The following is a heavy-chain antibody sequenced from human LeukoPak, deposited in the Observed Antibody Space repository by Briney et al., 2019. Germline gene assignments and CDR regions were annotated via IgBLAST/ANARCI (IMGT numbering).Heavy chain of an antibody. V-gene: IGHV3-30*04. Sequence: GGSLRLSCAASGFTFSSYAMHWVRQALGKGLGWVAVISYDGSNKYYADSVKGRFTISRDNSKNTLYLQMNSLRAEDTAVYYCARDDSNYYGSGSYGEVFDYWGQGTLVTVSS. J-gene: IGHJ4*02. CDR1: GFTFSSYA. D-gene: IGHD3-10*01. CDR3: ARDDSNYYGSGSYGEVFDY. CDR2: ISYDGSNK.